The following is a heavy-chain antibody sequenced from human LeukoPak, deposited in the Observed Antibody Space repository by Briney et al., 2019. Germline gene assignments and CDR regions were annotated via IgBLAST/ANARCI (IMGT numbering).Heavy chain of an antibody. CDR1: GGTFSSYA. CDR2: INTNTGNP. D-gene: IGHD3-22*01. CDR3: ARARRMHGYYYDSSGYYNWFDP. V-gene: IGHV7-4-1*02. J-gene: IGHJ5*02. Sequence: ASVKVSCKASGGTFSSYAMNWVRQAPGQGLEWMGWINTNTGNPTYAQGFTGRFVFSLDTSVSTAYLQISSLKAEDTAVYYCARARRMHGYYYDSSGYYNWFDPWGQGTLVTVSS.